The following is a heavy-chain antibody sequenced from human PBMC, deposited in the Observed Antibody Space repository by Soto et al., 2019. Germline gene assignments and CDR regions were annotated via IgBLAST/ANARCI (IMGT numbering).Heavy chain of an antibody. CDR2: IYYSGST. J-gene: IGHJ3*02. CDR1: GGSISSYY. V-gene: IGHV4-59*08. CDR3: ARTYCSSTSCYPDDAFDI. Sequence: LSLTCTVSGGSISSYYWSWIRQPPGKGLEWIGYIYYSGSTNYNPSLKSRVTISVDTSKNQFSLKLSSVTAADTAVYYCARTYCSSTSCYPDDAFDIWGQGTMVTVSS. D-gene: IGHD2-2*01.